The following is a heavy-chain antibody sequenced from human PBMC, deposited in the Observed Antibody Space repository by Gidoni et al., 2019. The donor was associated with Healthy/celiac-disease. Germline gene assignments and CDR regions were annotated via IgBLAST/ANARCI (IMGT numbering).Heavy chain of an antibody. CDR2: ISYEGSNK. V-gene: IGHV3-30*18. Sequence: QVQLVESGGGVVQPGRSLRLSCAASGFTFSSSGMHGVRQAPGKGLEWVAVISYEGSNKYYADSVKGRFTISRDNSKNTLYLQMDSLRAEDTAVYYCAKGRYSSGWKKDAFDIWGQGTMVTVSS. CDR1: GFTFSSSG. D-gene: IGHD6-19*01. CDR3: AKGRYSSGWKKDAFDI. J-gene: IGHJ3*02.